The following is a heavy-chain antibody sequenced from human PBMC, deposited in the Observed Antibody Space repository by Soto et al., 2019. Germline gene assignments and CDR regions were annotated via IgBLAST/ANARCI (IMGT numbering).Heavy chain of an antibody. CDR2: INHSGST. CDR1: GGSFSGYY. V-gene: IGHV4-34*01. CDR3: ARVLPTAMALYYFDY. Sequence: QVQLQQWGAGLLKPSETLSLTCAVYGGSFSGYYWSWIRQPPGKGLEWIGEINHSGSTNYNPSLKSRVTISVDTSKNQFSLKLSSVTAADTAVYYCARVLPTAMALYYFDYWGQGTLVTVSS. D-gene: IGHD5-18*01. J-gene: IGHJ4*02.